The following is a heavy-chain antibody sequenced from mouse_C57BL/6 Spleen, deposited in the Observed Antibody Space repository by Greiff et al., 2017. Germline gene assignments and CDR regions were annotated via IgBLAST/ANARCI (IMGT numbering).Heavy chain of an antibody. CDR1: GFTFSDYG. V-gene: IGHV5-17*01. CDR3: ARGGGYYGNPAWFAY. Sequence: EVKLVESGGGLVKPGGSLKLSCAASGFTFSDYGMHWVRQAPEKGLEWVAYISSGSSTIYYADTLKGRFTISRDNAKNTLFLQMTSLRSEDTAMYYCARGGGYYGNPAWFAYWGQVTLVTVSA. D-gene: IGHD2-1*01. CDR2: ISSGSSTI. J-gene: IGHJ3*01.